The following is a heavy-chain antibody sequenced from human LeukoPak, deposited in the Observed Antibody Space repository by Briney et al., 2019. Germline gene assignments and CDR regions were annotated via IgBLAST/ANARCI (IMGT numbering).Heavy chain of an antibody. J-gene: IGHJ4*02. CDR3: ARGGGSSWYVDY. D-gene: IGHD6-13*01. Sequence: NPSETLSLTCAVYGGSFSDYYWSWIRQPPGKGLEWIGEINHSGSTNYNPSLKSRVTISVDTSKNQFSLKLSSVTAADTAVYYCARGGGSSWYVDYWGQGTLVTVSS. V-gene: IGHV4-34*01. CDR1: GGSFSDYY. CDR2: INHSGST.